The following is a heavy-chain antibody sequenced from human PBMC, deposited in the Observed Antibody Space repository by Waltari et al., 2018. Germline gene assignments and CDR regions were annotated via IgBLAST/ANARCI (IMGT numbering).Heavy chain of an antibody. V-gene: IGHV3-15*01. CDR3: TTTHRTSGHLPDN. D-gene: IGHD2-8*01. Sequence: EVHLVESGGGLVKPGGSLRLSCAASGFTFSKTWMSWVRQAPGKGLEWGGRIKRKTAGGTTDYAAPVRGSFTISRDDSENTVYLQMNSLKTEDTAVYYCTTTHRTSGHLPDNWGQGTLVTVSS. J-gene: IGHJ4*02. CDR2: IKRKTAGGTT. CDR1: GFTFSKTW.